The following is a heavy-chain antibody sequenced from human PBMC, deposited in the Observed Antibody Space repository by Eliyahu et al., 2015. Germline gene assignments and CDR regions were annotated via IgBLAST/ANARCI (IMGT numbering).Heavy chain of an antibody. CDR3: ASQLTQWLVSFDY. D-gene: IGHD6-19*01. Sequence: SISSYYWSWIRQPAGKGLEWIGRIYTSGSTNYNPSLKSRVTMSVDTSKNQFSLKLSSVTAADTAVYYCASQLTQWLVSFDYWGQGTLVTVSS. J-gene: IGHJ4*02. CDR1: SISSYY. V-gene: IGHV4-4*07. CDR2: IYTSGST.